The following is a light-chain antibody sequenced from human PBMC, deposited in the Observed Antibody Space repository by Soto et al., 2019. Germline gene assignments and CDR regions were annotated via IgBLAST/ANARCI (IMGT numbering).Light chain of an antibody. CDR2: GAS. CDR1: QNISSN. CDR3: QQYNNWLWT. V-gene: IGKV3-15*01. Sequence: IVMTQSPATLSVSPGERATLSCRARQNISSNLAWYQQKPGQAPRLLIDGASTRATGIPARFSGSGSGTEFTLTISSLQSEDFAVYYCQQYNNWLWTFGQGTKVEIK. J-gene: IGKJ1*01.